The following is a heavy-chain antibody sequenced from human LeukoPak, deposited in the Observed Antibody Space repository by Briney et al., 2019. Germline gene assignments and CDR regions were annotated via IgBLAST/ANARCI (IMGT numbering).Heavy chain of an antibody. CDR1: GFTFSSYA. V-gene: IGHV3-66*01. CDR3: ARERARALAYGMDV. J-gene: IGHJ6*02. CDR2: VYSDGTT. Sequence: GGSLRLSCAASGFTFSSYAMSWVRQAPGKGLEWVSIVYSDGTTSYADSVKGRFTISRDNSKNTLYLQMNSLRAEDTAVYYCARERARALAYGMDVWGQGTTVTVSS.